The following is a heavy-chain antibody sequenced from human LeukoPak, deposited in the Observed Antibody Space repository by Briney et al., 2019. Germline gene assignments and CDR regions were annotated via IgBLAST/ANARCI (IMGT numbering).Heavy chain of an antibody. CDR3: ARDWAPIQYCSSTSCSPSDY. CDR2: ISAYNGNT. J-gene: IGHJ4*02. CDR1: GYTFTSYG. Sequence: ASVKVSCKASGYTFTSYGISWVRQAPGQGLEWMGWISAYNGNTNYAQKLQGRVTMTTDTSTSTAYMELRSLRSDDTAVYYCARDWAPIQYCSSTSCSPSDYWGQGTLATVSS. V-gene: IGHV1-18*01. D-gene: IGHD2-2*01.